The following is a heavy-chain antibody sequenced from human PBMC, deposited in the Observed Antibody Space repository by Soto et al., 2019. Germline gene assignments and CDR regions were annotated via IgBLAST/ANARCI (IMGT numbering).Heavy chain of an antibody. V-gene: IGHV4-39*01. J-gene: IGHJ6*02. CDR1: GGSISSSSYY. D-gene: IGHD3-10*01. CDR3: ARRKLGSGNHPPGGMDV. CDR2: IYYSGST. Sequence: SETLSLTCTVSGGSISSSSYYWGWIRQPPGKGLEWIGSIYYSGSTYYNPSLKSRVTISVDTSKNQFSLKLSSVTAADTAVYYCARRKLGSGNHPPGGMDVWGQGTTVTVSS.